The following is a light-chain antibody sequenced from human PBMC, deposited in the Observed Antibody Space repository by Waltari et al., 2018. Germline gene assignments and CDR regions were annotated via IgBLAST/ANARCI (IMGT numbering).Light chain of an antibody. CDR3: QQRSNWPT. Sequence: EIVLTQSPATLSLSPGERATLSCRASPSVNSYLAWYQQKPGQAPRLLIYDASNRATGIPARFSGSGSGTDFTLTISSLEPEDFAVYYCQQRSNWPTFGGGTKVEIK. CDR1: PSVNSY. V-gene: IGKV3-11*01. J-gene: IGKJ4*01. CDR2: DAS.